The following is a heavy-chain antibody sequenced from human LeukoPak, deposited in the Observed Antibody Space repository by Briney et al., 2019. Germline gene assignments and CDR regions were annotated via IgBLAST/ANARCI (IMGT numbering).Heavy chain of an antibody. D-gene: IGHD6-19*01. Sequence: GGSLRLSCAASGFTFSGYSMNWVRQAPGKGLEWVSYISSSSSTIYYADSVKGRSTISRDNAKNSLYLQTNSLRAEDTAVYYCARESQYSSGWPYYYYYGMDVWGQGTTVTVSS. J-gene: IGHJ6*02. CDR3: ARESQYSSGWPYYYYYGMDV. V-gene: IGHV3-48*01. CDR2: ISSSSSTI. CDR1: GFTFSGYS.